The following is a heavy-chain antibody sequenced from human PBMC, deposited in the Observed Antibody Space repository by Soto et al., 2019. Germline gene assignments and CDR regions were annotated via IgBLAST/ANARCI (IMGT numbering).Heavy chain of an antibody. CDR2: IYNSGTT. Sequence: PSETLSLTCTVSGGSITRGGYYWSWIRQHPGKGLEWIGYIYNSGTTYYNPSLKSRVTISVDTSKNQFSLKLTSVTAADTAVYYCARDPAPWGQGTPVTAPQ. V-gene: IGHV4-31*03. CDR1: GGSITRGGYY. J-gene: IGHJ4*02. CDR3: ARDPAP.